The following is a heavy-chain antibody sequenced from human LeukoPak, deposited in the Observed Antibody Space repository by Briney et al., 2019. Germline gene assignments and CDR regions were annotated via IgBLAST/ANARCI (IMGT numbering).Heavy chain of an antibody. CDR1: GFTVSDNF. J-gene: IGHJ4*02. Sequence: GGSLRLSCAVSGFTVSDNFMTWVRQAPGKGLECVAVIYTGGTTYYADSVKGRFTISRDNSKNTLYLQMNSLRAEDTAVYYCVRDSGSYDFYFDYWGQGTLVTVSS. CDR3: VRDSGSYDFYFDY. V-gene: IGHV3-66*01. D-gene: IGHD1-26*01. CDR2: IYTGGTT.